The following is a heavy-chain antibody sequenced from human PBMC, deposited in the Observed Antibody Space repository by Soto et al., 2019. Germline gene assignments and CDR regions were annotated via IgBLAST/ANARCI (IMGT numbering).Heavy chain of an antibody. CDR1: GFTFSSYA. CDR3: AKVIRPENTLYGMDV. CDR2: ISGSAGSTT. V-gene: IGHV3-23*01. D-gene: IGHD3-3*01. J-gene: IGHJ6*02. Sequence: EVQLLESGGGLVQPGGSLRLSCAASGFTFSSYAMTWVRQAPGKGLEWVSTISGSAGSTTYHAASVRGRFTMPRDNSKNTLSLQMNSLRPEDTAVYYCAKVIRPENTLYGMDVWGRGTTVTVSS.